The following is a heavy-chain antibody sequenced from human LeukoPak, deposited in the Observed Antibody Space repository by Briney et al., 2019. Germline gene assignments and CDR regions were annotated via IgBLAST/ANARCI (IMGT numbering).Heavy chain of an antibody. CDR2: IWYDGSNK. D-gene: IGHD5-24*01. CDR1: GFTFSSYG. V-gene: IGHV3-33*01. CDR3: AREGRDGYNYLSGAFDI. J-gene: IGHJ3*02. Sequence: PGRSLRLSCAASGFTFSSYGMHWVRQAPGKGLEWVAVIWYDGSNKYYADSVKGRFTISRDNSKNMLYLQMNSLRAEDTAVYYCAREGRDGYNYLSGAFDIWGQGTMVTVSS.